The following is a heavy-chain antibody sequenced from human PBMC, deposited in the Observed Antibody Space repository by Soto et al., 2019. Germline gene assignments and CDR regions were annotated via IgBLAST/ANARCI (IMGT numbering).Heavy chain of an antibody. Sequence: SQTLSLTCAISGDSVSSNSAAWNCIRQSPSRGLEWLGRTYYRSKWYNDYAVSVKSRITINPDTSKNQFSLQLNSVTPEDTAVDSCARDDSSVYPPKWSDPGGTGPWRTVSS. CDR2: TYYRSKWYN. V-gene: IGHV6-1*01. CDR3: ARDDSSVYPPKWSDP. D-gene: IGHD3-22*01. J-gene: IGHJ5*02. CDR1: GDSVSSNSAA.